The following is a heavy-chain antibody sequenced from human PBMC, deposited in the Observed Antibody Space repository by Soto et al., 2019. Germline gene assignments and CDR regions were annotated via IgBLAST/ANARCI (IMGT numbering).Heavy chain of an antibody. Sequence: PSETLSLTCAVYGGSFSGYYWSWIRQPPGKGLEWIGEINHSGSTNYNPSLKSRVTISVDTSKNQFSLKLSSVTAADTAVYYCARGRHILTGYYRRGNYYYGMDVWGQGTTVT. V-gene: IGHV4-34*01. CDR1: GGSFSGYY. J-gene: IGHJ6*02. CDR3: ARGRHILTGYYRRGNYYYGMDV. CDR2: INHSGST. D-gene: IGHD3-9*01.